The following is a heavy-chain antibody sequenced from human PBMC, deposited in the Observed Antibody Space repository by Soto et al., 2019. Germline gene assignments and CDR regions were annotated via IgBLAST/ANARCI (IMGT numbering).Heavy chain of an antibody. D-gene: IGHD3-10*01. V-gene: IGHV4-31*03. CDR1: GGSISSGGYY. Sequence: SETLSLTCTVSGGSISSGGYYWSWIRQHPGKGLEWIGYIYYSGSTYYNPSLKSRVTISVDTSKNQFSLKLSSVTAADTAVYYCASFSEAYYYGSGSYYPDYFDYWGQGTLVTVSS. CDR3: ASFSEAYYYGSGSYYPDYFDY. CDR2: IYYSGST. J-gene: IGHJ4*02.